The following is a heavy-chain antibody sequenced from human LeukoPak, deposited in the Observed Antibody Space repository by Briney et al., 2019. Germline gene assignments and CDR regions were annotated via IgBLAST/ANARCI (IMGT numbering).Heavy chain of an antibody. CDR1: GGSISSYY. Sequence: SETLSLTCTVSGGSISSYYWSWIRQPAGRGLEWIGHIYSSGSTNHNPSLKSRVTMSVDMSKNQFSLKLSSVTAADTAVYYCARDGRDGLYAFDIWGQGTMSPSLQ. CDR3: ARDGRDGLYAFDI. D-gene: IGHD5-24*01. CDR2: IYSSGST. V-gene: IGHV4-4*07. J-gene: IGHJ3*02.